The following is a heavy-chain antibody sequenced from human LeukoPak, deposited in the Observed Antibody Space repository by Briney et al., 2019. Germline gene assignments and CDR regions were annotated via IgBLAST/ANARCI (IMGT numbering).Heavy chain of an antibody. D-gene: IGHD2-2*01. CDR1: GFTFSSYA. Sequence: GGSLRLSCAASGFTFSSYAVTWVRQAPGKGLEWVSAISDSGGRTNYADSVKGRFTISRDNSKNTLYLQMNSLRAEDTAVYYCAQAHCTSTTCSYYMDVWGKGTTVTVSS. CDR3: AQAHCTSTTCSYYMDV. CDR2: ISDSGGRT. V-gene: IGHV3-23*01. J-gene: IGHJ6*03.